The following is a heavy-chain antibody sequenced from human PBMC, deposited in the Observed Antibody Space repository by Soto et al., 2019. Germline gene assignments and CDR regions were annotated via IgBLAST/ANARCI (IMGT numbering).Heavy chain of an antibody. CDR1: GGTFSSYT. J-gene: IGHJ5*02. CDR2: IIPILGIA. Sequence: SVKVSCKASGGTFSSYTISWVRQAPGQGLEWMGRIIPILGIANYAQKFQGRVTITADKSTSTAYMELSSLRSEDTAVYYCARDHGSMVRVGWFDXWGQGTLVTVSS. V-gene: IGHV1-69*04. CDR3: ARDHGSMVRVGWFDX. D-gene: IGHD3-10*01.